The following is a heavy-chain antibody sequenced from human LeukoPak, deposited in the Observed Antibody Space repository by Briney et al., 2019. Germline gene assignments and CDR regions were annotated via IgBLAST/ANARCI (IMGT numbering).Heavy chain of an antibody. V-gene: IGHV3-7*03. CDR3: AKDYSFSNFN. CDR1: GFMFPNHW. Sequence: GGSLRLSCAASGFMFPNHWMTWVRQAPGKGLEWVANINERGSETYYADYVKGRFTISRDNTKKSLFLQLNGLSVGDTAMYYCAKDYSFSNFNWGQGTLVTVSS. CDR2: INERGSET. D-gene: IGHD2-15*01. J-gene: IGHJ4*02.